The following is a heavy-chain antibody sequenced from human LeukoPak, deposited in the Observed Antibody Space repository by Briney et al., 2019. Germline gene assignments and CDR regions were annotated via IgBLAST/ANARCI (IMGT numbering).Heavy chain of an antibody. CDR1: GGSISSGGYY. J-gene: IGHJ1*01. V-gene: IGHV4-30-2*01. D-gene: IGHD6-6*01. Sequence: PSETLSLTCTVSGGSISSGGYYWSWIRQPPGKGLEWIGYIYHSGSTYYNPSLKSRVTISVDRSKNQFSLKLSSVTAADTAVYYCGYSSSSAPKEYFQHWGQGTLVTVSS. CDR2: IYHSGST. CDR3: GYSSSSAPKEYFQH.